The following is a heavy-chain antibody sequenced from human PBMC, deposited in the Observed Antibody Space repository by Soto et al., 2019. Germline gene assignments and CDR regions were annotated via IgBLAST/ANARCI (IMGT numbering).Heavy chain of an antibody. CDR3: ARAAYYDILTGQPPDY. J-gene: IGHJ4*02. CDR1: GFTFSSYA. CDR2: ISYDGSNK. V-gene: IGHV3-30-3*01. D-gene: IGHD3-9*01. Sequence: GGSLRLSCAASGFTFSSYAMHWVRQAPGKGLEWVAVISYDGSNKYYADSVKGRFTISRDNSKNTLYLQMNSLRAEDTAVYYCARAAYYDILTGQPPDYWGQGTLVTVSS.